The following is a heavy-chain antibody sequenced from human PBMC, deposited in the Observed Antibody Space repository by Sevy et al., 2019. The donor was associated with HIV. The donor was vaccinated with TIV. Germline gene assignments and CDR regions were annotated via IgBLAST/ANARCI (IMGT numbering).Heavy chain of an antibody. Sequence: GGSLRLSCAASGFVFSGYSMNWVRQAPGKGLEWVASVSSSSAYIYFADSLKGRFTISRDNAKTSVYLQMNSLRAEDTAVYYCVKGGPPINLGWNFDYWGQGTLVTVSS. CDR2: VSSSSAYI. CDR3: VKGGPPINLGWNFDY. J-gene: IGHJ4*02. D-gene: IGHD1-1*01. CDR1: GFVFSGYS. V-gene: IGHV3-21*01.